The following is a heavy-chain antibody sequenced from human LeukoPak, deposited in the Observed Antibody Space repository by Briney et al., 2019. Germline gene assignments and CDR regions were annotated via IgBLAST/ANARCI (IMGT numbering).Heavy chain of an antibody. J-gene: IGHJ4*02. Sequence: GGSLRLSCAGSGFSFSRYGIAGVRQAPGKGLGWGARINQDVIRIHYVDCVKSRFTISRDNAKNSLFLQMNSLRVEDTAVYYCARLKDDVTKFDYWGQGTLVTVSS. CDR1: GFSFSRYG. CDR2: INQDVIRI. D-gene: IGHD2-8*01. V-gene: IGHV3-7*01. CDR3: ARLKDDVTKFDY.